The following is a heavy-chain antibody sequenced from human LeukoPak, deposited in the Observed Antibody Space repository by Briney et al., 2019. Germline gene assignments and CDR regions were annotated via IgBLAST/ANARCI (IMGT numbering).Heavy chain of an antibody. V-gene: IGHV6-1*01. CDR1: GDSVSSNSAT. Sequence: SQTLSLTCAISGDSVSSNSATWNWIRQSPSRGLAWLGRTYYRSKWYKYYAVSVKGRITINPDTSKNQFSLQLNSVTPEDAAVYYCARGPSYFQHWGQGTLVTVSS. CDR3: ARGPSYFQH. CDR2: TYYRSKWYK. J-gene: IGHJ1*01.